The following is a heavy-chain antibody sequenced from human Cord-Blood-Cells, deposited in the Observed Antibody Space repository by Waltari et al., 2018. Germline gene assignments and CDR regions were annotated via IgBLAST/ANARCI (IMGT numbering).Heavy chain of an antibody. Sequence: QVQLQQWGAGLLKPSETLSLTCAVDGGSFIGYYWSWTRQPPGKGLEWIGEINHSGTTNYNPSLKSRVTISVDASKNQFSLKLSSVTAADTSVYYCAGPTWETTLTTNESRWGQGTLVTVSS. D-gene: IGHD4-17*01. CDR1: GGSFIGYY. J-gene: IGHJ4*02. V-gene: IGHV4-34*01. CDR3: AGPTWETTLTTNESR. CDR2: INHSGTT.